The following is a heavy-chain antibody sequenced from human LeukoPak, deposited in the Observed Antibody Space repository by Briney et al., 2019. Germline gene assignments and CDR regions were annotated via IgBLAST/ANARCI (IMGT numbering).Heavy chain of an antibody. CDR3: ARAFGELVDY. CDR1: GYTFTGYW. CDR2: ISPSGGST. D-gene: IGHD3-10*01. V-gene: IGHV1-46*01. J-gene: IGHJ4*02. Sequence: GASVKVSCKAFGYTFTGYWMHWVRQAPGQGPEWMGVISPSGGSTIYAQKSKGRVTLTRDMSTSTAYMELRSLRSDDTAVYYCARAFGELVDYWGQGTLVTVSS.